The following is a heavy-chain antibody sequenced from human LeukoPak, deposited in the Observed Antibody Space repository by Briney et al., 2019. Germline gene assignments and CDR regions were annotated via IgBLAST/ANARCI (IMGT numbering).Heavy chain of an antibody. J-gene: IGHJ3*02. CDR1: GFNFRSYE. D-gene: IGHD2-21*02. V-gene: IGHV3-48*03. Sequence: SGGSLRLSCAASGFNFRSYEMNWVRQAQGKGLEWLSYISGSSDTIYYADSVKGRFSISRDNAKNSLYLQMNSLRAEDTALYYCARDIDVQVAYCGGDCYPLGAFDIWGQGTMVTVSS. CDR2: ISGSSDTI. CDR3: ARDIDVQVAYCGGDCYPLGAFDI.